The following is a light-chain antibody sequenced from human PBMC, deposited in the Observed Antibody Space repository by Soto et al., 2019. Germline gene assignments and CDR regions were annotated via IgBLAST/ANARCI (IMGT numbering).Light chain of an antibody. Sequence: QSVLTQPPSVSAAPGQKVTISCSGSSSNIGNIYVSWYQQFPGTAPKLLIYDNNKRPSGIPDRFSGSKSGTSATLGITGLQTGDEANYYCGTWDSSLSAHWVFGGGTKVTVL. V-gene: IGLV1-51*01. J-gene: IGLJ3*02. CDR3: GTWDSSLSAHWV. CDR2: DNN. CDR1: SSNIGNIY.